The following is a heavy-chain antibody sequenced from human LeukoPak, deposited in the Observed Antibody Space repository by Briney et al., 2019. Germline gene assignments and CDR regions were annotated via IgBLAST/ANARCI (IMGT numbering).Heavy chain of an antibody. D-gene: IGHD2-2*01. CDR1: GGTFSSYA. V-gene: IGHV1-69*01. CDR3: ANSGYCSSTSCYWSADFDY. J-gene: IGHJ4*02. Sequence: SVKVSCKASGGTFSSYAISWVRQAPGQGLEWMGGIIPIFGTADYAQKFQGRVTITADESTSTAYMELSSLRSEDTAVYYCANSGYCSSTSCYWSADFDYWGQGTLVTVSS. CDR2: IIPIFGTA.